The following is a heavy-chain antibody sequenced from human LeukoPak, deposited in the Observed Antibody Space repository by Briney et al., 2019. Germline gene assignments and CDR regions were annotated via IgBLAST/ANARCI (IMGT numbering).Heavy chain of an antibody. Sequence: GGSLRLSCVASGFTFSSYGMSWVRQAPGEGLLWVSIINAGGDTTHYADSVKGRFTISRDNSRNMLYLQMNSLRAEDSAVYYCAKGGRGGYYSFDYWGQGTLVTVSS. D-gene: IGHD1-26*01. J-gene: IGHJ4*02. CDR2: INAGGDTT. CDR3: AKGGRGGYYSFDY. CDR1: GFTFSSYG. V-gene: IGHV3-23*01.